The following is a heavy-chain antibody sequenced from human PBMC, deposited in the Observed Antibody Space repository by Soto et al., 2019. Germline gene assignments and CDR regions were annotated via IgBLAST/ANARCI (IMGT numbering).Heavy chain of an antibody. D-gene: IGHD3-10*01. CDR1: GFTFSSYS. CDR3: ARDSVKRNYYGSGSYFLFDY. J-gene: IGHJ4*02. Sequence: EVQLVESGGGLVKPGGSLRLSCAASGFTFSSYSMNWVRQAPGKGLEWVSSISSSSSYIYYEDSVKGRFTISRDNAKNSLYLQVNSLRAEDTAVYYCARDSVKRNYYGSGSYFLFDYWGQGTLVTVSS. CDR2: ISSSSSYI. V-gene: IGHV3-21*01.